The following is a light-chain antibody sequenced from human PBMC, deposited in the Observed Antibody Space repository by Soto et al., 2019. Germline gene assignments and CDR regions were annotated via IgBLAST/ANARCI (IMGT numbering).Light chain of an antibody. Sequence: EIVLTQSPATLSLSPGERATLSCRASQSVGSSLAWYQQKPGQPPSLLIYDSSNRATGIPARFSGSGSGSDFTLTISGLEPEDFAFYYCHQRRELITFGGGTKVEIK. CDR1: QSVGSS. V-gene: IGKV3-11*01. CDR3: HQRRELIT. CDR2: DSS. J-gene: IGKJ4*01.